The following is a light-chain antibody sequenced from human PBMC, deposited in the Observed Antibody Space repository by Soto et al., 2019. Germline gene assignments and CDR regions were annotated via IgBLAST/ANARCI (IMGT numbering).Light chain of an antibody. Sequence: MTQSHSTLSASVGDRVSITCRASQSVSSNLAWYQQKPGQAPRLLIYGTSTRVTGIPARFSGSGSGTEFTLTISSLQSEDFAVYYCQQYYNWPLPFGGGTKVAIK. CDR2: GTS. V-gene: IGKV3-15*01. J-gene: IGKJ4*01. CDR1: QSVSSN. CDR3: QQYYNWPLP.